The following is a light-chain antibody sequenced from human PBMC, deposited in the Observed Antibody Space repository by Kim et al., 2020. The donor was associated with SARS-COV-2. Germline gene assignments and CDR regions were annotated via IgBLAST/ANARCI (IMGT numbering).Light chain of an antibody. Sequence: YASAGGRVTITGRVSQSISSWLVWYQQKPGKAHKLLIYDASSVESGVPSRFSGSGSGTEFTLTISSLQPDDFATYYCQQYNSYSYTFGQGTKLEI. CDR2: DAS. V-gene: IGKV1-5*01. CDR3: QQYNSYSYT. J-gene: IGKJ2*01. CDR1: QSISSW.